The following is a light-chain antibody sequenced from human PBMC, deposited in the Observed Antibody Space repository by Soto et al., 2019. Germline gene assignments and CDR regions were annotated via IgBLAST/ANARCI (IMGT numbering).Light chain of an antibody. CDR1: QTVRNNY. V-gene: IGKV3-20*01. CDR2: DAS. CDR3: QQFSSYPLT. Sequence: EFVLTQSPGTLSLSPGERATLSCRASQTVRNNYLAWYQQKPGQAPRLLIYDASSRATGIPDRFSGGGSGTDFTLTISRMATADSALYYCQQFSSYPLTFGGGTKVDIK. J-gene: IGKJ4*01.